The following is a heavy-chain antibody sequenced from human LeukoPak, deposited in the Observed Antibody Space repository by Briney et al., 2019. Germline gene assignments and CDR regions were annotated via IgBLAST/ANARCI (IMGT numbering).Heavy chain of an antibody. D-gene: IGHD6-19*01. J-gene: IGHJ4*02. Sequence: SETLSLTCTVSGGSVSSWYWSWIRQPPGKGLEWIGYIYDSGNTNYNPSLKSRVTISIDTSKNQFSLKLTSVTAADTATYYCARETSLTGYASGLGFNYWGQGILVTVSS. CDR1: GGSVSSWY. CDR3: ARETSLTGYASGLGFNY. V-gene: IGHV4-59*02. CDR2: IYDSGNT.